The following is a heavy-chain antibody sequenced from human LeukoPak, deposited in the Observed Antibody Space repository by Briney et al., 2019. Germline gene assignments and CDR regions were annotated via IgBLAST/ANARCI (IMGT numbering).Heavy chain of an antibody. D-gene: IGHD2-2*01. CDR3: ARVSGQLPGVRAFDI. CDR1: GGTFSSYA. CDR2: IIPIFGTA. Sequence: ASVKVSCKASGGTFSSYAISWVRQAPGQGLEWMGGIIPIFGTANYAQKFQGRVTITTDETTSTAYMELSSLRSEDTAVYYCARVSGQLPGVRAFDIWGQGTMVTVSS. J-gene: IGHJ3*02. V-gene: IGHV1-69*05.